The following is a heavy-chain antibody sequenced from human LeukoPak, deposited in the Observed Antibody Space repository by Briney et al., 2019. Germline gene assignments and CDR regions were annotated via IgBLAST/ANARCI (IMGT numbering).Heavy chain of an antibody. D-gene: IGHD5-24*01. CDR3: ARDRRSKMVHDAFDI. V-gene: IGHV3-30*04. Sequence: GGSLRLSCAASGFTFSTYAIHWVRQAPGKGLEWVAVISNDGRDKYNAESVKGRFTISRDNSKNTLYLQMNSLRAEDTAVYYCARDRRSKMVHDAFDIWGQGTMVTVSS. J-gene: IGHJ3*02. CDR1: GFTFSTYA. CDR2: ISNDGRDK.